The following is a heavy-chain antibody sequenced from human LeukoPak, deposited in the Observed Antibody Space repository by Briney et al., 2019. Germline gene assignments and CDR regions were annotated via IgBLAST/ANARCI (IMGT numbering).Heavy chain of an antibody. D-gene: IGHD2-2*01. Sequence: SQTLSLTCAISGGIVSSTSASWNWITQSPSRGLEWLGRTYYRSKWYNDYEASDKSRIHIHLATSTNKFSLKLNSVTREDKAVYYCARDYCSSNSCYVWFDTWGQGTLVTVSS. CDR3: ARDYCSSNSCYVWFDT. CDR2: TYYRSKWYN. V-gene: IGHV6-1*01. CDR1: GGIVSSTSAS. J-gene: IGHJ5*02.